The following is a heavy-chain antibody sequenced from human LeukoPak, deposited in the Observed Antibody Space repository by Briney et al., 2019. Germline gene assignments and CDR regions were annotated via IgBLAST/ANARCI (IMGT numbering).Heavy chain of an antibody. CDR3: AKDRVPDSGYDIDY. Sequence: PGGSLRLSCAASGFSFSVFGMYWVRQAPRKGLEWVAGIYGGGGVIKYADSVKGRFTISRDNSGNTLYLQMHSLRVEDTAIYYCAKDRVPDSGYDIDYWGQGTLVTVSS. J-gene: IGHJ4*02. CDR1: GFSFSVFG. CDR2: IYGGGGVI. D-gene: IGHD5-12*01. V-gene: IGHV3-23*03.